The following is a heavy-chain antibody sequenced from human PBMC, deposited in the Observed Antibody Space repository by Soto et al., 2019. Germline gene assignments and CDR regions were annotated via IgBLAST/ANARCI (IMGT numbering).Heavy chain of an antibody. D-gene: IGHD3-16*01. V-gene: IGHV1-46*04. CDR2: INPGRGNT. Sequence: QVQLVQSGAEVKKPGASVMVSCKASGYPFTSYYLHWVRQAPGQGLEWLGVINPGRGNTNYAQKLQGRITMTSDTSTNTIYMELNSLRSEDTAVYYCARDYVWGREDYFDSWGQGTQVTVSS. CDR1: GYPFTSYY. CDR3: ARDYVWGREDYFDS. J-gene: IGHJ4*02.